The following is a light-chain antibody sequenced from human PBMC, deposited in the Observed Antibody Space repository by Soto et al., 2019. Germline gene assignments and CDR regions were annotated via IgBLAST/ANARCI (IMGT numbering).Light chain of an antibody. CDR2: KAS. CDR1: QSVNRW. V-gene: IGKV1-5*03. J-gene: IGKJ2*01. CDR3: QQFNGHST. Sequence: DIQMTQSPSTLSAAVGDRVTITCRASQSVNRWLAWYQQKPGKAPKLLIYKASSLPSGVPSRFTGSGSGTEFTLTINNVQPDDFATYYCQQFNGHSTFGQGTRLDIK.